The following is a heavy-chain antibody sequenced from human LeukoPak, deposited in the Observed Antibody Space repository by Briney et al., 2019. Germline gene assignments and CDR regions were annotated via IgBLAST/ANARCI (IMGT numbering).Heavy chain of an antibody. V-gene: IGHV1-46*01. J-gene: IGHJ4*02. CDR3: ARVPGYSSGWVRFDY. CDR1: GYTFTSYY. D-gene: IGHD6-19*01. CDR2: INPSGGST. Sequence: GASVKVSCKASGYTFTSYYMHWVRQAPGQGLEWMGIINPSGGSTSYAQKFQGRVTMTRDMSTSTVYMELSSLRSADTAVYYCARVPGYSSGWVRFDYWGQGTLVTVSS.